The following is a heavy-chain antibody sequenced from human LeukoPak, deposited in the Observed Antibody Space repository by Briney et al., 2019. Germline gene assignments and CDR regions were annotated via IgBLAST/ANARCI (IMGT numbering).Heavy chain of an antibody. Sequence: GGSLRLSCEASGFSFSGFSMNWVRQAPGKGLEWVSYIDGSGTTIYYADSVKGRFTISRDNAKNSLYLQMNSLRAEDTAVYYCARERGLGYCSGSTCYVRWFDPWGQGTLVTVSS. CDR1: GFSFSGFS. CDR2: IDGSGTTI. J-gene: IGHJ5*02. D-gene: IGHD2-15*01. CDR3: ARERGLGYCSGSTCYVRWFDP. V-gene: IGHV3-48*04.